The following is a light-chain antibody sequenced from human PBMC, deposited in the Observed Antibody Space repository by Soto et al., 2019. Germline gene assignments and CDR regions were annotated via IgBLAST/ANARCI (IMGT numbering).Light chain of an antibody. Sequence: EIVLTQSPATLSLSPGERATLSCRASQSVSSYLAWYQQKLGQAPRLLIYDASNRATGIPARFSGSGSGTEFILTISSLDPEDFAVYYCQQRSNWPFTFGGGTKVEIK. CDR3: QQRSNWPFT. V-gene: IGKV3-11*01. CDR1: QSVSSY. J-gene: IGKJ4*01. CDR2: DAS.